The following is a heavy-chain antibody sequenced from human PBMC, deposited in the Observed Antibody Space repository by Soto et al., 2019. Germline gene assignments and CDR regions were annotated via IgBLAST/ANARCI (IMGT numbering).Heavy chain of an antibody. D-gene: IGHD7-27*01. Sequence: QVQLMQSGAEVKKPGASVKVSCKASGYTFISYDINWVRQATGQGLEWMGWMNPNSGNTGYARKFQGRVTMTRNTSISTAYMDLSSLRSEDTAVYYCARGTNWADWYFDLWGRGTLVTVSS. CDR2: MNPNSGNT. CDR1: GYTFISYD. J-gene: IGHJ2*01. CDR3: ARGTNWADWYFDL. V-gene: IGHV1-8*01.